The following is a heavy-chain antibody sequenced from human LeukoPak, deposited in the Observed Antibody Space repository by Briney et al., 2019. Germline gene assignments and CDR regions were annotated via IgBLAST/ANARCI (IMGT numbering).Heavy chain of an antibody. CDR1: GGTFSSYA. CDR2: IIPIFGTA. J-gene: IGHJ2*01. Sequence: ASVKVSCKASGGTFSSYAISWVRQAPGQGLEWMGGIIPIFGTANYAQKFQGRVTITTDESTSTAYMELSSLRSEDTAVYYCARRGALGELSWWYFDLWGRGTLVTVSS. CDR3: ARRGALGELSWWYFDL. D-gene: IGHD3-16*02. V-gene: IGHV1-69*05.